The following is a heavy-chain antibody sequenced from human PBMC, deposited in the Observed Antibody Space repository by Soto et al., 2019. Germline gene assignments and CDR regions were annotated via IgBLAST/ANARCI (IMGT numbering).Heavy chain of an antibody. CDR2: IYWDDDE. J-gene: IGHJ4*02. CDR1: GFSLSTTAEG. V-gene: IGHV2-5*02. D-gene: IGHD2-2*01. CDR3: AHGSCSSAACYPNPYLDY. Sequence: QITLKESGPTLVKPTQTLTLTCTFSGFSLSTTAEGVGWIRQPPGKALEWLALIYWDDDERYSPSLKRRLTITKDTSKNQVVLTMTNVDPVDTATYYCAHGSCSSAACYPNPYLDYWGQGILVTVSS.